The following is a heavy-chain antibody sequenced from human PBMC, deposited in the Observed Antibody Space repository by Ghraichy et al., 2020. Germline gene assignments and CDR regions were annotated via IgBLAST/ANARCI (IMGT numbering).Heavy chain of an antibody. CDR2: TYYRSKWYN. CDR3: ARDRGPGNPPTGIAAATFDY. J-gene: IGHJ4*02. V-gene: IGHV6-1*01. CDR1: GDSVSSNSAA. D-gene: IGHD6-13*01. Sequence: SQTLSLTRAISGDSVSSNSAAWNWIRQSPSRGLEWLGRTYYRSKWYNDYAVSVKSRITINPDTSKNQFSLQLNSVTPEDTAVYYCARDRGPGNPPTGIAAATFDYWGQGTLVTVSS.